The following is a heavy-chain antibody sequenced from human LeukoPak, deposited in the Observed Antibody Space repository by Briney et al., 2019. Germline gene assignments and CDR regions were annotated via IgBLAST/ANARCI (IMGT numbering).Heavy chain of an antibody. CDR2: VSSSSSYI. CDR3: ARDSISNGWSLYYFDY. V-gene: IGHV3-21*01. CDR1: GFTFSNYN. D-gene: IGHD6-19*01. Sequence: PGGSLRLSCAASGFTFSNYNMNWVRQAPGRGLEWVSSVSSSSSYIYYADSVKDRFTISRDNAKNSLYLQMNSLRPEDAAVYYCARDSISNGWSLYYFDYWGQGTLVTVSS. J-gene: IGHJ4*02.